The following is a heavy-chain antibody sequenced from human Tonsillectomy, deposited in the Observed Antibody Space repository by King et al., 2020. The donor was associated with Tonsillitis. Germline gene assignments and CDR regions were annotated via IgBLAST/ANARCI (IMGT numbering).Heavy chain of an antibody. Sequence: QLVQSGAEVKKPGASVKVSCKASGYTFTTYGFSGVRQAPGQGLEWMGWISTYNGDTKYEQKIQGRVTMTTDTSTTTAYMELRSLTSDDTAIYYCAGARGWPNSGWFYYYMDVWGKGTTVTVSS. CDR2: ISTYNGDT. CDR1: GYTFTTYG. CDR3: AGARGWPNSGWFYYYMDV. J-gene: IGHJ6*03. D-gene: IGHD2-15*01. V-gene: IGHV1-18*04.